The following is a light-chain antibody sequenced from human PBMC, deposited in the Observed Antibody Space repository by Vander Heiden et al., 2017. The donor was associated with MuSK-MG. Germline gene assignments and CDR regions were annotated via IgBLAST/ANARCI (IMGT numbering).Light chain of an antibody. CDR1: SSDVVNYNL. CDR2: EGS. V-gene: IGLV2-23*01. J-gene: IGLJ1*01. CDR3: CSYAGISTYV. Sequence: QSALPQPASVSVSPRQSITFSSTGTSSDVVNYNLVSCYQQHPGKAPKLMIYEGSKRPSGVSNRFAGSKSGNTAYLTSAGLQAEDEADYYCCSYAGISTYVFGTGTKVTVL.